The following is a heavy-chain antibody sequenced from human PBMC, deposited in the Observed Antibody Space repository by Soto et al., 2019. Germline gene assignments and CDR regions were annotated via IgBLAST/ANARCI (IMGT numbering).Heavy chain of an antibody. CDR1: GFTFSNYA. V-gene: IGHV3-23*01. Sequence: EVQLLESGGGLVQPGGSLRLSCGASGFTFSNYAMSWVRQAPGKGLEWVSTIRGSGGGIFYVDSERGRFTISRDNSMNTLCLHMDSLLAEDTALYLYAKDVDFLPPYNFDCWGQGALVTVSS. D-gene: IGHD3-9*01. CDR2: IRGSGGGI. J-gene: IGHJ4*02. CDR3: AKDVDFLPPYNFDC.